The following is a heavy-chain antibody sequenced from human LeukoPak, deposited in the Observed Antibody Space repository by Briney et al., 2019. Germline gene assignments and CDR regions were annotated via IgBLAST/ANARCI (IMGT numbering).Heavy chain of an antibody. V-gene: IGHV4-59*01. D-gene: IGHD1-1*01. J-gene: IGHJ1*01. CDR2: IYNSGST. CDR3: AATERTTEYFQH. CDR1: GDSISSYY. Sequence: PSETLSLTCTVSGDSISSYYWSWIRQPPGKGLEWIGYIYNSGSTNYNPSLKSRVSISVDTSKNQFSLKLSSVTAADTAVYYCAATERTTEYFQHWGQGTLVTVSS.